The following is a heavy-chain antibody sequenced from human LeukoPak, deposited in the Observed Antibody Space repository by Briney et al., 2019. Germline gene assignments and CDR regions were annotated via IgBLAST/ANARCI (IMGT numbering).Heavy chain of an antibody. CDR1: GFTFTSYS. CDR2: ISGGGGST. D-gene: IGHD1-26*01. CDR3: AKGGKWDVTPFDY. Sequence: GGSLRLSCAAYGFTFTSYSMNWVSQAPGKGLEWVSTISGGGGSTYYADSVKGRFTISRDNSKNTLYLQVNSLRAEDTAVYYCAKGGKWDVTPFDYWGQGTLVTVSS. V-gene: IGHV3-23*01. J-gene: IGHJ4*02.